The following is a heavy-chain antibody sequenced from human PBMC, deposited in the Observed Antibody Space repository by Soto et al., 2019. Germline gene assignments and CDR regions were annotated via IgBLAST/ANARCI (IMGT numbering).Heavy chain of an antibody. CDR1: GGSISSGGYY. CDR2: IYYSGST. Sequence: QVQLQESGPGLVKPSQTLSLTCTVSGGSISSGGYYWSWIRQHPGKGLEWIGYIYYSGSTYYNPSLKIRVTISVDTSNNQFSLKLSSVTAAVTAVYYCAKDIWIFGVKGGIDVWGQGTTVTVSS. CDR3: AKDIWIFGVKGGIDV. V-gene: IGHV4-31*03. D-gene: IGHD3-3*01. J-gene: IGHJ6*02.